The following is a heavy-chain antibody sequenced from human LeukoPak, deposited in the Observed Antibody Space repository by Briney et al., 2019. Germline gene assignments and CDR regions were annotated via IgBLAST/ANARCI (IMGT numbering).Heavy chain of an antibody. CDR1: GFTVSSNY. CDR3: AKEQSSSDFFDY. Sequence: GGSLRLSCAASGFTVSSNYMTWVRQAPGKGLEGFSVIYSGGTTYYADPVKGRFTISRENSKKTLYLQKNSLRAEDTAVYYCAKEQSSSDFFDYWGQGTLVTVSS. J-gene: IGHJ4*02. CDR2: IYSGGTT. V-gene: IGHV3-53*01. D-gene: IGHD6-6*01.